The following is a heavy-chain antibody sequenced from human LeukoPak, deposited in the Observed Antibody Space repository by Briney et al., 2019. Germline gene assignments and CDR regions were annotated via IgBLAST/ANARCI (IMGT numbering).Heavy chain of an antibody. Sequence: GGSLRLSCSATGFTFSRYAMHWVRQAPGKGLEYVSAISSNGGSTYYADSVKGRFTISRDNSKNTLYLQMSSLRAEDTAVYYCVKDGGYSGYETFGYWGQGTLVTVSS. CDR3: VKDGGYSGYETFGY. J-gene: IGHJ4*02. CDR1: GFTFSRYA. CDR2: ISSNGGST. D-gene: IGHD5-12*01. V-gene: IGHV3-64D*06.